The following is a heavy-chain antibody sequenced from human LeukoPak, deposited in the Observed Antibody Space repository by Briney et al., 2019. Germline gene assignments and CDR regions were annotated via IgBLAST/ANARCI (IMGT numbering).Heavy chain of an antibody. CDR3: AKNEIIGFIAPQYYNYGIDV. D-gene: IGHD3-22*01. Sequence: GGSLRLSCAASGFTFSSYWMSWVRQAPGKGLEWVANIKQDGSEKYYVDSVKGRFTISRDNAKNSLYLQMNSLRVEDTAVYYYAKNEIIGFIAPQYYNYGIDVWGQGTTVTVSS. CDR2: IKQDGSEK. J-gene: IGHJ6*01. CDR1: GFTFSSYW. V-gene: IGHV3-7*01.